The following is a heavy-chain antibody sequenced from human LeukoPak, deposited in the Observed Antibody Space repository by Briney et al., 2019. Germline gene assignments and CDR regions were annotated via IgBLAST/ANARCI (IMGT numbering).Heavy chain of an antibody. CDR3: EMFTAIVGDALDI. D-gene: IGHD1-26*01. V-gene: IGHV4-34*01. CDR1: GESFSNYY. Sequence: SETLSLTCAVYGESFSNYYFTWIRQPPGKGLEWIGDINHSGNSSYNKSLRSRVTISLDTSKRQVSLKLSSVTAADTAVYYCEMFTAIVGDALDIWGQGTVVTVSS. CDR2: INHSGNS. J-gene: IGHJ3*02.